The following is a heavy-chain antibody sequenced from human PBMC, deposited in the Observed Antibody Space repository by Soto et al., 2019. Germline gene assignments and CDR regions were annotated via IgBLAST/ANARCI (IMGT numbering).Heavy chain of an antibody. J-gene: IGHJ4*02. D-gene: IGHD6-13*01. CDR2: LSYDGTAK. CDR3: ARDRPYSSSWYPEY. V-gene: IGHV3-30-3*01. CDR1: GFTFSTHA. Sequence: QVHLVEYGGGVVRPGGSLRLSCAASGFTFSTHAMHWVRQAPGKGLEWVALLSYDGTAKYYADSVKGRFTISRDNSKNTLYLQMNSLRGEDMAIYYCARDRPYSSSWYPEYWGQGTLVTVSS.